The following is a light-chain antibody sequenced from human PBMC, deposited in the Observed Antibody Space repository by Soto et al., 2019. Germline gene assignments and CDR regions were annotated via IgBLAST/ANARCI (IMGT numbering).Light chain of an antibody. Sequence: DIQMTQSPSTLSASVGDRVTITCRASQSISTGLAGYQQKGGKAPNLLIYKASSLESGVPSRFSGSGSGTEFTLTISSLQPDDFATYYCQQYSSYSYTFGQGTKLEIK. V-gene: IGKV1-5*03. CDR2: KAS. CDR1: QSISTG. CDR3: QQYSSYSYT. J-gene: IGKJ2*01.